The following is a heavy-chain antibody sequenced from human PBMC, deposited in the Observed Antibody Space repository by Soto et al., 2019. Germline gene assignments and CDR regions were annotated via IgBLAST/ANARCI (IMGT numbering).Heavy chain of an antibody. CDR1: GGSFSGYY. D-gene: IGHD3-22*01. V-gene: IGHV4-34*01. Sequence: SETLSLTCAVYGGSFSGYYWSCIRQPPGKGLEWIGEINHSGSTNYNPSLKSRVTISVDTSKNQFSLKLSSVTAADTAVYFCERDHHSFYDTSGYYPYFDYWGQGSLVTVAS. CDR3: ERDHHSFYDTSGYYPYFDY. J-gene: IGHJ4*02. CDR2: INHSGST.